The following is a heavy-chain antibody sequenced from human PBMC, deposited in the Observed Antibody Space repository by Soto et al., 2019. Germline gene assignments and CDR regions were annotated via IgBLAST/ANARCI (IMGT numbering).Heavy chain of an antibody. CDR1: GGTFSSYA. J-gene: IGHJ4*02. CDR2: IIPIFRTT. V-gene: IGHV1-69*01. CDR3: ASEVPGDY. Sequence: QVQLVQSGAEVKKPGSSVKVSCKASGGTFSSYAISWVRQAPGQGLEWMGGIIPIFRTTKYAPKFQGRVTIPADESTSTAFMELSSVRSEDTAVYYCASEVPGDYWGQGTMVTVSS.